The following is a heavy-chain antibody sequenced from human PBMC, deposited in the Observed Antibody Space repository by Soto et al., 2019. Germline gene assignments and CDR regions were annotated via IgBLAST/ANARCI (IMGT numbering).Heavy chain of an antibody. CDR3: VKVQGSSVRGPSDY. Sequence: GGSLRLSCSASGFTFSSYAMHWVRQAPGKGLEYVSAISSNGGSTYYADSVKGRFTISRDNSKNTLYLQMSSLRAEDTAVYYCVKVQGSSVRGPSDYWGQGTLVTVSS. D-gene: IGHD6-6*01. CDR2: ISSNGGST. V-gene: IGHV3-64D*08. CDR1: GFTFSSYA. J-gene: IGHJ4*02.